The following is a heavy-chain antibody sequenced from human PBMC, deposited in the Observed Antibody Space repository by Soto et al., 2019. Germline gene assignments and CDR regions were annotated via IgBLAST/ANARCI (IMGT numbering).Heavy chain of an antibody. J-gene: IGHJ3*02. CDR2: ISSSSSYI. D-gene: IGHD6-13*01. CDR1: GFTFSSYS. V-gene: IGHV3-21*01. Sequence: GGSLRLSCAASGFTFSSYSMNWVRQAPGKGLEWVSSISSSSSYIYYADSVKGRFTISRDNAKNSLYLQMNSLRAEDTAVYYCARKRSRDDAFDIWGQGTMVTVSS. CDR3: ARKRSRDDAFDI.